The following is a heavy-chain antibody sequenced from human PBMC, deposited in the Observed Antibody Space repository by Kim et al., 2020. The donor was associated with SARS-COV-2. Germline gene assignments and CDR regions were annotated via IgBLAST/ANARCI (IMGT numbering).Heavy chain of an antibody. V-gene: IGHV4-4*02. CDR1: GGSISSSNW. Sequence: LRETLSLTCAVSGGSISSSNWWSWVRQPPGKGLEWIGEIYHSGSTNYNPSLKSRVTISVDKSKNQFSLKLSSVTAADTAVYYCATNQQWLDRYYFDYWGQGTLVTVSS. CDR3: ATNQQWLDRYYFDY. CDR2: IYHSGST. D-gene: IGHD6-19*01. J-gene: IGHJ4*02.